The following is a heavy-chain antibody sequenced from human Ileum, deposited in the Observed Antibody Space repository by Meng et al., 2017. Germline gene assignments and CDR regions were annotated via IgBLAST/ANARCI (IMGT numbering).Heavy chain of an antibody. Sequence: ASVKVSCKSSGYSFSGYYVHWVRQAPGQGLEWMGRINPNSGGTEYAQKFQGRVTMTRETSISTVYMEVSSQRSDDTDVYYWPRDWGEDASGHRNWFDPWGQGTLVTVSS. D-gene: IGHD2-15*01. V-gene: IGHV1-2*05. CDR1: GYSFSGYY. CDR3: PRDWGEDASGHRNWFDP. J-gene: IGHJ5*02. CDR2: INPNSGGT.